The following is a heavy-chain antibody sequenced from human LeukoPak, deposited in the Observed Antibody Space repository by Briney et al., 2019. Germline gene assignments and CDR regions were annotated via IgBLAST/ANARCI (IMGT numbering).Heavy chain of an antibody. J-gene: IGHJ6*02. CDR1: GFTFSSYS. V-gene: IGHV3-30*03. CDR3: ARVVGYSSSLYYYYYGMDV. CDR2: ISYDGSNK. Sequence: PGGSLRLSCAASGFTFSSYSMHWVRQAPGKGLEWVAVISYDGSNKYYADSVKGRFTISRDNSKNTLYLQMNSLRAEDTAVYYCARVVGYSSSLYYYYYGMDVWGQGTTVTVSS. D-gene: IGHD5-18*01.